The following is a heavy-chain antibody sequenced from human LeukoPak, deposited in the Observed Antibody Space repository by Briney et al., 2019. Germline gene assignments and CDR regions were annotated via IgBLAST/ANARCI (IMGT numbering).Heavy chain of an antibody. D-gene: IGHD4-17*01. J-gene: IGHJ5*02. Sequence: GGSLRLSCAASEFSVGSNYMTWVRQAPGKGLEWVSLIYSGGSTYYADSVKGRFTISRDNAKNSLYLQMNSLRVEDTAVYYCTRTTVTINAFDPWGQGTLVTVSS. CDR3: TRTTVTINAFDP. CDR1: EFSVGSNY. CDR2: IYSGGST. V-gene: IGHV3-66*01.